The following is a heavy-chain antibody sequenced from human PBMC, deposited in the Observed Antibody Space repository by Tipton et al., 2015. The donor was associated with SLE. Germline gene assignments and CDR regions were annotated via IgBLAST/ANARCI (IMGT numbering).Heavy chain of an antibody. CDR1: GFTFDDYA. Sequence: SLRLSCAASGFTFDDYAMHWVRQAPGKGLEWVSGISWNSDSIGYADSVKGRFTISRDNAKNSLYLQMNSLRAEDTALYYCSKGFLEWKYGMDVWGQGTTVTVPS. J-gene: IGHJ6*02. CDR2: ISWNSDSI. CDR3: SKGFLEWKYGMDV. V-gene: IGHV3-9*01. D-gene: IGHD3-3*01.